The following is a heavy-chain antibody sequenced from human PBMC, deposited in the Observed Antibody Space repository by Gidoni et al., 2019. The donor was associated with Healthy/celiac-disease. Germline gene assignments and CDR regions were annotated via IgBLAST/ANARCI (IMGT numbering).Heavy chain of an antibody. D-gene: IGHD3-22*01. Sequence: QVQLQQWGAGLLKPSETLSLTCAVYGGFFSGYYWSGLRQPPGKGLEWIGEINHRGSTNSTPSLKSRVTISVDTSKNQFSLKLSSVTAADTAVYYCASSTRHLSKKTHDMIVVVRNDYWGQGTLVTVSS. CDR3: ASSTRHLSKKTHDMIVVVRNDY. J-gene: IGHJ4*02. V-gene: IGHV4-34*01. CDR1: GGFFSGYY. CDR2: INHRGST.